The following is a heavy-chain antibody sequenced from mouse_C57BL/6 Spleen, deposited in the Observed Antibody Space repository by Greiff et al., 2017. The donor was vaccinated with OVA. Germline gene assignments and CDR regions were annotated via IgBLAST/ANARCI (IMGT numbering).Heavy chain of an antibody. V-gene: IGHV1-15*01. CDR3: TRESYPYFDY. CDR2: IDPETGGT. Sequence: VNVVESGAELVRPGASVTLSCKASGYTFTDYEMHWVKQTPVHGLEWIGAIDPETGGTDYNQQFKGKAILTADKSSSTAYMELRSLTSEDSAVYYCTRESYPYFDYWGQGTTLTVSS. D-gene: IGHD2-12*01. J-gene: IGHJ2*01. CDR1: GYTFTDYE.